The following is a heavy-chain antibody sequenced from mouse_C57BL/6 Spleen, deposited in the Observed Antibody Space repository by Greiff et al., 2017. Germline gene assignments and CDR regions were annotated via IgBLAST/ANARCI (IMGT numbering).Heavy chain of an antibody. J-gene: IGHJ2*01. Sequence: VQLQQSGPELVKPGASVKISCKASGYTFTDYYMNWVKQSHGKSLEWIGEINPNNGGTSYNQKFKGKATLTVAKSSSTAYMELRSLTSEDSAVYYCASRLDYWGQGTTLTVSS. CDR3: ASRLDY. V-gene: IGHV1-26*01. CDR1: GYTFTDYY. CDR2: INPNNGGT.